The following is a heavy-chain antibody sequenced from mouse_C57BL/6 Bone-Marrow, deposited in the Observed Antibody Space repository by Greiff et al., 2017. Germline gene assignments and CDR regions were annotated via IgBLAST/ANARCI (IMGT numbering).Heavy chain of an antibody. D-gene: IGHD2-3*01. V-gene: IGHV3-6*01. CDR2: ISYDGSN. CDR3: ARDCDGYYNYYAMDY. J-gene: IGHJ4*01. Sequence: EVHLVESGPGLVKPSQSLSLTCSVTGYSITSGYYWNWIRQFPGNKLEWMGYISYDGSNNYNPSLKNRISITRDTSKNQFFLKLNSVTTEDTATYYCARDCDGYYNYYAMDYWGQGTSVTVSS. CDR1: GYSITSGYY.